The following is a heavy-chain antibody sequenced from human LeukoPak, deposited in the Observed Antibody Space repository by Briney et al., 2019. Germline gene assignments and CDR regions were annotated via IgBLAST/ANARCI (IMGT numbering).Heavy chain of an antibody. V-gene: IGHV1-2*02. D-gene: IGHD4-17*01. CDR1: GYTFSGHY. J-gene: IGHJ4*02. CDR2: IYPNSGGT. CDR3: ARVVGFGDYPFDY. Sequence: ASVKVSCEASGYTFSGHYIHWVRQAPGQGLEWMGWIYPNSGGTNYAQKFQGRVTITRVTSATTAYMELSRLRSDDTAVYYCARVVGFGDYPFDYWGQGTLVTVSS.